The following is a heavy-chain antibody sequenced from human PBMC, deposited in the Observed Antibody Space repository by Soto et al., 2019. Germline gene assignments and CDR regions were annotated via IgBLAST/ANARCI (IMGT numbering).Heavy chain of an antibody. J-gene: IGHJ4*02. CDR3: AHRGKYDSAWDGGYFNY. CDR1: GYTFTSYA. CDR2: INAGNGNT. V-gene: IGHV1-3*01. Sequence: ASVKVSCKASGYTFTSYAMHWVRQAPGQRFEWMGWINAGNGNTKYSQKFQGRVTITKDTSKNQVVLTMTNMDPVDTAMYYCAHRGKYDSAWDGGYFNYWSQGTLVTVSS. D-gene: IGHD6-19*01.